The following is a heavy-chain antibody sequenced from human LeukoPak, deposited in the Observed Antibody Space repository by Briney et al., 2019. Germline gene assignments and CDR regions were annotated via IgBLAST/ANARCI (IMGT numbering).Heavy chain of an antibody. D-gene: IGHD3-3*01. V-gene: IGHV3-7*01. CDR3: ARDSSITIFGSYYYYGMDV. CDR2: IKQDGSEK. Sequence: GGSLRLSCAASGFTFSSYWMSWVRQAPGKGLEWVANIKQDGSEKYYVDSVKGRFTISRDNAKNSLYLQMNSLRAEDTAVYYCARDSSITIFGSYYYYGMDVWGQGTTVTVSS. J-gene: IGHJ6*02. CDR1: GFTFSSYW.